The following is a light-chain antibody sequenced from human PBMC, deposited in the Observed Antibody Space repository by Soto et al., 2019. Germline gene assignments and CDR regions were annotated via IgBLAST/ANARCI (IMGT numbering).Light chain of an antibody. V-gene: IGKV3-20*01. J-gene: IGKJ1*01. CDR1: QSISSTY. CDR2: DAS. CDR3: QHYDSARWT. Sequence: EILLTQSPGTLSLSPGERATLSCRASQSISSTYLTWYHQKPGQAPRLLIYDASRRATGIPERLSGSGSGTDFSLTISRMETEDFAVYYCQHYDSARWTFGLGTKVDIK.